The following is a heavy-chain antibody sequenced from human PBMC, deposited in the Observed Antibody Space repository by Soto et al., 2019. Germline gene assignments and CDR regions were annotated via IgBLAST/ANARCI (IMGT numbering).Heavy chain of an antibody. V-gene: IGHV4-4*02. CDR3: ARVRQGCSSTSCYFDP. D-gene: IGHD2-2*01. Sequence: SESLSLTCAVSGGSISSSNWWNWVRQPPGKGLEWIGEIHHSGSTNYNPSLKSRVTISVDKSKNQFSLKLNSVTAADTAVYYCARVRQGCSSTSCYFDPWGQGTLVTVSS. J-gene: IGHJ5*02. CDR2: IHHSGST. CDR1: GGSISSSNW.